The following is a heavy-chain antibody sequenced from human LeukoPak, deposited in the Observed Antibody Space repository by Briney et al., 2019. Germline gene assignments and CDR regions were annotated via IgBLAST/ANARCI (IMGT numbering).Heavy chain of an antibody. CDR1: GFTFSSYS. Sequence: GGSLRLSCTVSGFTFSSYSMNWVRQAPGKGLEWVSSISSSSSYIYYADSVKGRFTISRDNAKNSLYLRMNSLRAEDTAVYYCARGEVVINYWGQGTLVTVSS. CDR2: ISSSSSYI. D-gene: IGHD3-22*01. V-gene: IGHV3-21*01. J-gene: IGHJ4*02. CDR3: ARGEVVINY.